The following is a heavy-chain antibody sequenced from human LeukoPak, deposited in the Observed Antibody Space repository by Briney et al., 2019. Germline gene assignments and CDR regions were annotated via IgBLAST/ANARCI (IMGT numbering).Heavy chain of an antibody. V-gene: IGHV3-23*01. Sequence: GGSLRLSCAASRFTFSSSAMSWVRQAPGKGLEWVSTISGSGGSTYSTDSVKGRFTISRDNSKSTLYLQMNSLRAEDTAVYYCARGWELLYWYGMDVWGQGTTVTVSS. D-gene: IGHD1-26*01. CDR1: RFTFSSSA. CDR3: ARGWELLYWYGMDV. J-gene: IGHJ6*02. CDR2: ISGSGGST.